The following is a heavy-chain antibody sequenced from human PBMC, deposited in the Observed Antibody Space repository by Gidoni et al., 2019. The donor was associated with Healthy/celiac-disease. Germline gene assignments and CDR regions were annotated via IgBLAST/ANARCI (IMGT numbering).Heavy chain of an antibody. CDR1: GHTFTTYY. D-gene: IGHD2-2*02. CDR2: INPSGGST. J-gene: IGHJ3*02. CDR3: GRDVKDCSSTSCYNDAFDI. Sequence: QFQLVQPGADVQQPRASAKFPFQAPGHTFTTYYMHWVRQARGQGLEWMGIINPSGGSTSYAQKLQGRVTMSRDTATSTVYKEMSRLRSEDTAVYYCGRDVKDCSSTSCYNDAFDIWGQGTMVTVSS. V-gene: IGHV1-46*03.